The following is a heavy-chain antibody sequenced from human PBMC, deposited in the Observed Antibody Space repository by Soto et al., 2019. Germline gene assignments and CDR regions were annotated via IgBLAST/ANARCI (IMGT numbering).Heavy chain of an antibody. CDR3: AKADGQQWLIPHLDN. V-gene: IGHV3-23*01. D-gene: IGHD6-19*01. CDR2: ISCCGGSA. Sequence: GGSLRLSCVASGFNFKKFAMAWVRQAAGEGLEWVSGISCCGGSASYADSVKGRFSIAREDYKNTVSLQLNSLRVEDTAQYYCAKADGQQWLIPHLDNWGQGTLVTVSS. CDR1: GFNFKKFA. J-gene: IGHJ4*02.